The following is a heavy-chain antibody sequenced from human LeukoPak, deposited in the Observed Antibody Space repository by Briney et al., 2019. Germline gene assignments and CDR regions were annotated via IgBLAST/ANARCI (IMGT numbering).Heavy chain of an antibody. CDR1: GFTFSNAW. D-gene: IGHD3-22*01. Sequence: GGSLRLSCAASGFTFSNAWMNWVRQASGKGLEWVGRIRSKANSYATTDVASVRGRFSISRDDSKNTAYLQMNSLKTEDTAVYYCTRPSYDSSVSGVVYWGQGTLVTVSS. J-gene: IGHJ4*02. CDR2: IRSKANSYAT. CDR3: TRPSYDSSVSGVVY. V-gene: IGHV3-73*01.